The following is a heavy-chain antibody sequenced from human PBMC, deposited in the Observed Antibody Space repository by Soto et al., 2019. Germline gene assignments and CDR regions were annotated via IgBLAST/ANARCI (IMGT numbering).Heavy chain of an antibody. CDR2: ITSDTNTI. CDR1: GFPFSIYS. D-gene: IGHD6-19*01. V-gene: IGHV3-48*02. CDR3: ARSVEGHFDY. J-gene: IGHJ4*02. Sequence: ESGGGLVQPGGSLRLTCVASGFPFSIYSMNWVRQAPGKGLEWSSYITSDTNTIKYADSVKGRFTISRDNAKNVVYLQMNSLRDEDTAVYFCARSVEGHFDYWGQGTVVTVSS.